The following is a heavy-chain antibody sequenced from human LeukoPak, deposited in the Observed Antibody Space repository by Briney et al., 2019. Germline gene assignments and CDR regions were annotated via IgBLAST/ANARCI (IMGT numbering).Heavy chain of an antibody. CDR1: GYTFTAYY. V-gene: IGHV1-2*02. CDR3: ARADYDFWNALTDI. Sequence: ASVKVSCKASGYTFTAYYMHWLRQAPGQGLEWMGWINPNSGGTNYAQKFQGRVTMTRDTSISTAHMELSRLRSDDTAVYYCARADYDFWNALTDIWGQGTLVTVSS. D-gene: IGHD3-3*01. CDR2: INPNSGGT. J-gene: IGHJ4*02.